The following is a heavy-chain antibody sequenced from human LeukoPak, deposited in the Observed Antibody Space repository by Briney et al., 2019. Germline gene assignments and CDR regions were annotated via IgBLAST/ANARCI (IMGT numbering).Heavy chain of an antibody. Sequence: SHTLSLPCAISGDSVSSYSAGCNWIRQSPSRGLEWLGRTYYRSKWYNEYALSVRSRITISPDTSKNQVSLQLNSVTPDDTAFYYCGRDIGAAIGHWGQGTLVTVSS. D-gene: IGHD6-13*01. V-gene: IGHV6-1*01. J-gene: IGHJ4*02. CDR3: GRDIGAAIGH. CDR2: TYYRSKWYN. CDR1: GDSVSSYSAG.